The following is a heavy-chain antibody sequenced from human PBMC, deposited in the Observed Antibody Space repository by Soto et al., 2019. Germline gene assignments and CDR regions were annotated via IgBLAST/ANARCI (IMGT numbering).Heavy chain of an antibody. J-gene: IGHJ6*03. CDR2: IYYSGST. CDR3: ATTHYRDYGDYGGDYYYYMDV. V-gene: IGHV4-59*01. Sequence: SETLSLTCTVSGGSISSYYWSWIRQPPGKGLEWIGYIYYSGSTNYNPSLKSRVTISVDTSKNQFSLKLSSVTAADTAVYYCATTHYRDYGDYGGDYYYYMDVWGKGTTVTVSS. CDR1: GGSISSYY. D-gene: IGHD4-17*01.